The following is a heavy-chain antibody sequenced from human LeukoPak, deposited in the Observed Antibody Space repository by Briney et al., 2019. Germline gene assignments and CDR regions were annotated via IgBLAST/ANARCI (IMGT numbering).Heavy chain of an antibody. CDR1: GFSLSTSGMC. J-gene: IGHJ4*02. D-gene: IGHD6-19*01. CDR3: ARTLSSGWGEGFDY. CDR2: VDWDDDK. V-gene: IGHV2-70*11. Sequence: SGPALVKPTQTLTLTCTFSGFSLSTSGMCVSWIRQPPGKALEWLARVDWDDDKYYSTSLKTRLTISKDTSKNQVVLTMTNMDPVDTATYYCARTLSSGWGEGFDYWGQGTLVTVSS.